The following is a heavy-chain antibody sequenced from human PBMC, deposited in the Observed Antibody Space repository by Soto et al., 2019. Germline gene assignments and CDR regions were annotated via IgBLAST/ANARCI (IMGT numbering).Heavy chain of an antibody. CDR1: GFTLSRFN. Sequence: PGGSLRLSCAASGFTLSRFNMDWVRQAPGKGLEWLSFISGNSKTIYYADSVRGRFTISRDNAKNSLFLHMNGLRAEDTAVYYCARDSNRGYGMDVWGQGTTVTVSS. CDR2: ISGNSKTI. CDR3: ARDSNRGYGMDV. D-gene: IGHD3-10*01. J-gene: IGHJ6*02. V-gene: IGHV3-48*01.